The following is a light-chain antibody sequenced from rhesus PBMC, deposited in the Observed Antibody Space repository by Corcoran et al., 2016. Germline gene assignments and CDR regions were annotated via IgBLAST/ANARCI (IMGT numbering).Light chain of an antibody. CDR1: SRDIGGYNG. J-gene: IGLJ1*01. CDR2: DVS. V-gene: IGLV2-38*01. CDR3: RSYAGINT. Sequence: QSALTPPPSVSKGLGESDTISCTGTSRDIGGYNGVSWYQQHSGTAPRLLLYDVSKGPSGVSARFSGSNSGNTAPLAISRLQAEDEADYYCRSYAGINTFGAGTRLTVL.